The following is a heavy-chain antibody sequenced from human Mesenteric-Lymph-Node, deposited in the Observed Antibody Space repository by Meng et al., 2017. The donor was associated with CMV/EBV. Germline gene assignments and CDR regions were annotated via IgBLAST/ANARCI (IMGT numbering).Heavy chain of an antibody. V-gene: IGHV3-11*01. CDR3: ARVPLTPTAIEGAFDY. J-gene: IGHJ4*02. Sequence: GGSLRLSCAASGFRFSDYYMTWIRQAPGKGLEWVSYISSSGSIIDYAGSVKGRFTVSRDNAKNSLYLLMNSLRAEDTAVYYCARVPLTPTAIEGAFDYWGQGTLVTVSS. D-gene: IGHD2-2*01. CDR1: GFRFSDYY. CDR2: ISSSGSII.